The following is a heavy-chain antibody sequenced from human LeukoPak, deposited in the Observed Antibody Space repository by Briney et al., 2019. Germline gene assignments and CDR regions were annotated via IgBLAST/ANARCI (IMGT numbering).Heavy chain of an antibody. D-gene: IGHD1-1*01. CDR1: GFTFSSYG. Sequence: GGSLRLSCAASGFTFSSYGMHWVRQAPGKGLEWAAFIRYDGSNKYYADSVKGRFTISRDNSKNTLYLQMNSLRAEDTAVYYCAKDPSTTGTTGDNWFDPWGQGTLVTVSS. J-gene: IGHJ5*02. V-gene: IGHV3-30*02. CDR2: IRYDGSNK. CDR3: AKDPSTTGTTGDNWFDP.